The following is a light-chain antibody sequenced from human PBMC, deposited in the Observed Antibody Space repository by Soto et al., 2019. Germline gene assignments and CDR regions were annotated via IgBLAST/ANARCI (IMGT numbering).Light chain of an antibody. J-gene: IGKJ4*01. CDR3: LQSYRLPLP. Sequence: DIQMTQSPSSLSAFVGDSVTITCHASQRISTFLNWYHQKPGKAPKLLIYSASYLQSGVPSNFSGSGSGTDFTLSIVTLQPEDFGTYCCLQSYRLPLPFCGGTKVEI. CDR1: QRISTF. V-gene: IGKV1-39*01. CDR2: SAS.